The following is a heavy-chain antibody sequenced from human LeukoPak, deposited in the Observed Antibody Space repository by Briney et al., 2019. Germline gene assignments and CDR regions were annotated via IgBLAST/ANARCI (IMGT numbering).Heavy chain of an antibody. CDR3: ARIQSSTSPFDY. J-gene: IGHJ4*02. Sequence: SETLSLTCTVSGASIRSDYWSWIRQPPGKSLEWIGYIYYSGTTTYNPSLESRVTISVDTSKNQFSLRLSSVAAADTAVYYCARIQSSTSPFDYWGQGTLVTVSS. V-gene: IGHV4-59*01. CDR2: IYYSGTT. D-gene: IGHD2-2*01. CDR1: GASIRSDY.